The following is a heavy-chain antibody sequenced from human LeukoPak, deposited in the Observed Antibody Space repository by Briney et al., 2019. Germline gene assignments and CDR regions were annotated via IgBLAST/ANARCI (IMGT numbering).Heavy chain of an antibody. Sequence: PGGSLRLSCAASGFTFTTYWMSWVRQAPGKGLEWVANMKPDGSEIFYVDSVKGRFTISRDNAKNSLYLQMNSLRAEDTAVYYCARAGFTFSDYFGSFFDYWGQGTLVTVSS. V-gene: IGHV3-7*01. CDR2: MKPDGSEI. CDR1: GFTFTTYW. D-gene: IGHD3-10*01. CDR3: ARAGFTFSDYFGSFFDY. J-gene: IGHJ4*02.